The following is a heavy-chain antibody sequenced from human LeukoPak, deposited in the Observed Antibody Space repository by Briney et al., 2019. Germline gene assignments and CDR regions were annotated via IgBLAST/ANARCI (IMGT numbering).Heavy chain of an antibody. D-gene: IGHD6-19*01. J-gene: IGHJ4*02. Sequence: GGSLRLSCAASGFTFSSYSMNWVRQAPGKGLEWVSYISSSSSTIYYADSVKGRFTISRDNAKNSLYPQMNSLRAEDTAVYYCARVGQWLVGGHYFDYWGQGTLVTVSS. CDR3: ARVGQWLVGGHYFDY. CDR2: ISSSSSTI. CDR1: GFTFSSYS. V-gene: IGHV3-48*01.